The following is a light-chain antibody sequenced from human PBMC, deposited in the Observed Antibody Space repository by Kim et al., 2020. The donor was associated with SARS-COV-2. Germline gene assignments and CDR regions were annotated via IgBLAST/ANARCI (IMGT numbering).Light chain of an antibody. CDR1: KLGDKY. Sequence: SYELTQPPSVSVSPGQTASITCSGDKLGDKYVSWYQQRPGQSPVLVIYQDTKRPSGIPERFSGSNSGNTATLTISGTQTLDEADYYCQAWDSSVVFGGG. V-gene: IGLV3-1*01. CDR3: QAWDSSVV. CDR2: QDT. J-gene: IGLJ2*01.